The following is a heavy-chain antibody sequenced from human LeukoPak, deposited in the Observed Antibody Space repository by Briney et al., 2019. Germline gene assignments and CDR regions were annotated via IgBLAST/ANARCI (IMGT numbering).Heavy chain of an antibody. D-gene: IGHD3-22*01. J-gene: IGHJ4*02. V-gene: IGHV3-30*03. CDR3: ARRVYESSGYEFDY. Sequence: GGSLRLSCAASGFTFSSYGMHWVRQAPGKGLEWVALISYDGINKYYADSVKGRFTISRDISKNTLYLQMNSLRAEDTAVYYCARRVYESSGYEFDYWGQGTLVTVSS. CDR1: GFTFSSYG. CDR2: ISYDGINK.